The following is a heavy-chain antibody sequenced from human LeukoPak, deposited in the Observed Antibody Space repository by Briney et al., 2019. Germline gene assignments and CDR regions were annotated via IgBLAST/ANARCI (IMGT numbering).Heavy chain of an antibody. CDR3: VTEKRVGY. Sequence: GGSLRLSCAASGFTFSSYAMSWVRQAPGKGLEWVSAISGSGGSTYYADSVKGRFTISRDNSKNTLYLQMNTLKTEDTAIYYCVTEKRVGYWGQGTLVTVSS. CDR1: GFTFSSYA. J-gene: IGHJ4*02. V-gene: IGHV3-23*01. CDR2: ISGSGGST.